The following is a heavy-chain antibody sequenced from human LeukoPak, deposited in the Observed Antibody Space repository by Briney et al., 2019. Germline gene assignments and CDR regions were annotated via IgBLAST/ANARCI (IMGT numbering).Heavy chain of an antibody. CDR1: GGSFSGYY. CDR3: ARDPITAFPAHDAFDI. CDR2: INHSGST. J-gene: IGHJ3*02. Sequence: SETLSLTCAVYGGSFSGYYWSWIRQPPGKGLEWIGEINHSGSTNYNPSLKSRVTISVDTSKNQFSLKLSSVTAADTAVYYCARDPITAFPAHDAFDIWAKGQWSPSLQ. D-gene: IGHD2/OR15-2a*01. V-gene: IGHV4-34*01.